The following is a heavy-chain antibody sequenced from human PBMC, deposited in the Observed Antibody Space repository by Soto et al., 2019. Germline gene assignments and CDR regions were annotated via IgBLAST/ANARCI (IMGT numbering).Heavy chain of an antibody. CDR2: MNPNSGNT. Sequence: QVQLVPSGAEVKKPWASVKVSCKASGYTCTSYDINWVRQAPGQALEWMGWMNPNSGNTGYAQKFQGRVTMTRKTSISTAYMELSSLRSEDTAVYYCAGGRFTMVRGVMGWFDPWGQGTLVTVSS. D-gene: IGHD3-10*01. CDR3: AGGRFTMVRGVMGWFDP. CDR1: GYTCTSYD. J-gene: IGHJ5*02. V-gene: IGHV1-8*01.